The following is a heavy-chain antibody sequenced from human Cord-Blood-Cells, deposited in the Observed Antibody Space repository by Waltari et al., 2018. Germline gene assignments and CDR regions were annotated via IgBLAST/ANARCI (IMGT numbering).Heavy chain of an antibody. Sequence: QVQLVQSGAEVKKPGSSVKVSCKASGGNFRSNSNSRVPKAPGKGLEGIGGIIPIFGTANYAQKFQCRVTITADESTSTAYMELSSLRSEDTAVYYCARDIVVVPAAMGLGPFDYWGQGTLVTVSS. V-gene: IGHV1-69*01. CDR3: ARDIVVVPAAMGLGPFDY. D-gene: IGHD2-2*01. CDR2: IIPIFGTA. J-gene: IGHJ4*02. CDR1: GGNFRSNS.